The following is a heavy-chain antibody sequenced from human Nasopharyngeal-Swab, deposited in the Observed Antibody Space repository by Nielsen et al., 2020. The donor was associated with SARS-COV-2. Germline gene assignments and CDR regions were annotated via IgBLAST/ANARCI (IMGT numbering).Heavy chain of an antibody. V-gene: IGHV3-48*01. CDR3: ARDLDYDFWSGYSSAFDI. J-gene: IGHJ3*02. D-gene: IGHD3-3*01. Sequence: ESLKISCAASGFSFSSYSMNWVRQAPGKGLEWVSYISSSSITIYYADSVKGRFTISRDNAKNSLYLQMNSLRAEDTAVYYCARDLDYDFWSGYSSAFDIWGQGTMVTVSS. CDR2: ISSSSITI. CDR1: GFSFSSYS.